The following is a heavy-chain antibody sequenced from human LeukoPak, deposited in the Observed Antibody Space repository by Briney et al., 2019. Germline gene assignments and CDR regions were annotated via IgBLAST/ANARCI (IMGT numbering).Heavy chain of an antibody. V-gene: IGHV3-23*01. CDR1: GICLSNYG. Sequence: PGGSLRLSCAVSGICLSNYGMGWVRQAPGKGLEWVAGIGDSGGRTNYADSVKGRFTISRDNPSNTLYLQMNSLRAEDTAVYFCAKRGVVIRVILVGFHKAAYYFDSWGQGALVTVSS. D-gene: IGHD2-15*01. J-gene: IGHJ4*02. CDR2: IGDSGGRT. CDR3: AKRGVVIRVILVGFHKAAYYFDS.